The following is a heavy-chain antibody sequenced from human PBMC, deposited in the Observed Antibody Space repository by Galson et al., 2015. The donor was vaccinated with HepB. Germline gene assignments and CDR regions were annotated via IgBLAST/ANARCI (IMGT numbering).Heavy chain of an antibody. CDR2: IWYDGSNK. CDR1: GFTFSNYG. CDR3: ARVRGPNSSGWYFDN. J-gene: IGHJ4*02. V-gene: IGHV3-33*01. Sequence: SLRLSCAASGFTFSNYGMQWVRQAPGKGLEWVALIWYDGSNKYYADSVKGRFTISKDNSKNTLYLQMNSLRAEDTAVYYCARVRGPNSSGWYFDNWGQGTPVTVSS. D-gene: IGHD6-19*01.